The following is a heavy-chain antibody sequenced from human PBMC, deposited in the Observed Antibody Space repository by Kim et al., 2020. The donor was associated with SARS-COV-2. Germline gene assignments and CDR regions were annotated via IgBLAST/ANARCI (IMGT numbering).Heavy chain of an antibody. D-gene: IGHD4-17*01. Sequence: GGSLRLSCAASGFTFNTFAMSWVRQAPGKGLEWVSLITANGENTYYADSVKGRFTVSKDNSENTLFLQMNSLRAEDTAVYYCANILTQVTTSAYWGQGILVTVSS. CDR3: ANILTQVTTSAY. J-gene: IGHJ4*02. V-gene: IGHV3-23*01. CDR2: ITANGENT. CDR1: GFTFNTFA.